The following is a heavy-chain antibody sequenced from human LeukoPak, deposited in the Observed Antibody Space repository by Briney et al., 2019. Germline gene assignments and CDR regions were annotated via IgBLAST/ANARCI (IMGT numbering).Heavy chain of an antibody. CDR3: ARAHYYDSSGYYSFDY. CDR2: ISAYNGNT. Sequence: ASVKVSCKASGYTFTSYGISWVRQAPGQGLEWVGWISAYNGNTNYAQKLQGRVTMTTDTSTSTAYMELRSLRSDDTAVYYCARAHYYDSSGYYSFDYWGQGTLVTVSS. J-gene: IGHJ4*02. D-gene: IGHD3-22*01. CDR1: GYTFTSYG. V-gene: IGHV1-18*01.